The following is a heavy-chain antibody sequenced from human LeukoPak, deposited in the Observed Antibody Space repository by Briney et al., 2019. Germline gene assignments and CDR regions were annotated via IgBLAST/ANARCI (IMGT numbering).Heavy chain of an antibody. V-gene: IGHV1-2*02. D-gene: IGHD4-4*01. Sequence: ASVKVSCTPSGYTFTGYYMHWGREAPGQGLEWMGWINPNSGGTNYAQKFQGRVTMTRDTSISTAYMELSRLRSDDTAVYYCARDRNAFDIWGQGTMVTVSS. CDR1: GYTFTGYY. J-gene: IGHJ3*02. CDR2: INPNSGGT. CDR3: ARDRNAFDI.